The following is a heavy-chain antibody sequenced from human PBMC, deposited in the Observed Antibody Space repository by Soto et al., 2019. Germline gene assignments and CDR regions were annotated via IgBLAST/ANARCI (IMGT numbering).Heavy chain of an antibody. Sequence: QITLKESGPTLVKPTQTLTLTCSFSGFSLSTTGVGVGWIRQPPGKALEWLGFAYWDDDNRYSPSLKSRLTLTKDTSGTQGLLTMTNMDPVDTATYFCAHRRGGYNWDDAHFDYWGQGTLVTVSS. CDR1: GFSLSTTGVG. V-gene: IGHV2-5*02. CDR3: AHRRGGYNWDDAHFDY. D-gene: IGHD1-20*01. CDR2: AYWDDDN. J-gene: IGHJ4*02.